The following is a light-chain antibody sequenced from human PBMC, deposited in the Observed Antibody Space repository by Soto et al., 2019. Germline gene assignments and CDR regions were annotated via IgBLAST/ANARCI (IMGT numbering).Light chain of an antibody. CDR3: QSYDSSLSGVV. CDR2: GNS. J-gene: IGLJ2*01. CDR1: SYDIGAGYN. Sequence: QCVLTQPPSVSGAPGQRVTISCTGSSYDIGAGYNLHWYRQLPGTAPKLLIYGNSNRPSGVPDRFSGSKSGTSASLAITGLQAEDEADYYCQSYDSSLSGVVFGGGTKLTVL. V-gene: IGLV1-40*01.